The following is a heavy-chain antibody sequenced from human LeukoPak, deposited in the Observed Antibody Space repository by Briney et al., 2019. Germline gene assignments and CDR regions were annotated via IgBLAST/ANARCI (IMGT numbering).Heavy chain of an antibody. Sequence: ASVKVSCKASGYTFTGYYMHWVRQAPGQGLGWMGRINPNSGGTNYAQKFQGRVTMTRDTSISTAYMELSRLRSDNTAVYYCARGVRSSTNWFDPWGQGTLVTVSS. CDR2: INPNSGGT. J-gene: IGHJ5*02. V-gene: IGHV1-2*06. CDR1: GYTFTGYY. D-gene: IGHD2-2*01. CDR3: ARGVRSSTNWFDP.